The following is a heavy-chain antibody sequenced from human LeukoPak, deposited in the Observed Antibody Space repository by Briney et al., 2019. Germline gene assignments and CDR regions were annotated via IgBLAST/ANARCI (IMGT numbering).Heavy chain of an antibody. V-gene: IGHV4-4*08. J-gene: IGHJ4*02. CDR2: IYTTGST. CDR1: GGSISSYY. CDR3: ARYQNWGSWYYFDY. D-gene: IGHD7-27*01. Sequence: PSETLSLTCTVSGGSISSYYWSWIRQPPGKGLEWIGHIYTTGSTSYNPSLKSRVTISGDTSKNQFSLKLSSVTATDTAVYYCARYQNWGSWYYFDYWGQGTLVTVSS.